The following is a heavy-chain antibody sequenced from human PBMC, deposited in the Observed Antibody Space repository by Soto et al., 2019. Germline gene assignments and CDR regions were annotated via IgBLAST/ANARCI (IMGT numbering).Heavy chain of an antibody. J-gene: IGHJ4*02. CDR3: ARVGMGDIVTGYRYYFDY. CDR2: IYYSGST. D-gene: IGHD3-9*01. V-gene: IGHV4-30-4*01. Sequence: SETLSLTCTVSGGSISTGDYNWSWIRQPPGKGLEWLGYIYYSGSTSYNPSLRSRVTISVDTSKNQFSLKLSSVTAADTAVYYCARVGMGDIVTGYRYYFDYWGQGTLVTVSS. CDR1: GGSISTGDYN.